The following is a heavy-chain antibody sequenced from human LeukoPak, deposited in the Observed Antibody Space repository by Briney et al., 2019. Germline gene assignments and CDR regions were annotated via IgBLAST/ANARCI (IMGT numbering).Heavy chain of an antibody. Sequence: GGSLRLSCAATGFSVSRRAMSWVRQAPGKGLEWLASITNNGGKTYYAASVKGRFSISRDESQNTVYSAMCSLGVEDTAVYYCAKDHPSDGWPTFEYWGQGVLVTVSS. CDR1: GFSVSRRA. CDR3: AKDHPSDGWPTFEY. J-gene: IGHJ4*02. V-gene: IGHV3-23*01. CDR2: ITNNGGKT. D-gene: IGHD2-15*01.